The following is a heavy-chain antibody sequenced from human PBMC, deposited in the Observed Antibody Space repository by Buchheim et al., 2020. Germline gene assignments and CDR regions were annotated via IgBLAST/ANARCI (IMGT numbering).Heavy chain of an antibody. CDR3: ARYNYDSSGYYGPFDS. D-gene: IGHD3-22*01. CDR1: GGSISSGGYY. V-gene: IGHV4-31*03. J-gene: IGHJ4*02. Sequence: QVQLQESGPGLVKPSQTLSLTCTVSGGSISSGGYYWSWIRQHPGKGLEWIGYIYYSGSSNYNPSLKSRLTLSVDTSNNQFSLKLSSVTTADTAVYYCARYNYDSSGYYGPFDSWGQGTL. CDR2: IYYSGSS.